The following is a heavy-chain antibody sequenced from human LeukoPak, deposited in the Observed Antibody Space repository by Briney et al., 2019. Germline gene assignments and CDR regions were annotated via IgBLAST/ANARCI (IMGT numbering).Heavy chain of an antibody. D-gene: IGHD1-14*01. V-gene: IGHV3-30*02. CDR2: IRYDGSNK. Sequence: GGSLRLSCAASGFTFSSYGMHWVRQARGKGLEWVAFIRYDGSNKYYADSVKGRFTISRDNAKNSLYLQINSLRAEDTAVYYCARDVDGNLDYWGQGTLVTVSS. CDR1: GFTFSSYG. CDR3: ARDVDGNLDY. J-gene: IGHJ4*02.